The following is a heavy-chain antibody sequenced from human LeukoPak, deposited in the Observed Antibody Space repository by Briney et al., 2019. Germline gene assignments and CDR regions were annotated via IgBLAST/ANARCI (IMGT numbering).Heavy chain of an antibody. CDR3: ARDAEMATLGGSGY. CDR1: GFIFSDYY. Sequence: GGSLRLSCVASGFIFSDYYMTWIRQAPGKGLEWVSSISSSGTAIYQAGSVKGRFTISRDNAKNSLYLQMNSLRDEDTAVYFCARDAEMATLGGSGYWGPGTLVIVSS. CDR2: ISSSGTAI. J-gene: IGHJ4*02. V-gene: IGHV3-11*01. D-gene: IGHD5-24*01.